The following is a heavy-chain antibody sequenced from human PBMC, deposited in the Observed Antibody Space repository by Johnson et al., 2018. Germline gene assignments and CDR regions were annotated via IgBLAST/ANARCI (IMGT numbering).Heavy chain of an antibody. D-gene: IGHD2-21*02. J-gene: IGHJ3*02. CDR2: ISGSGGST. CDR3: AKDGAYCGGDCWNDAFDI. V-gene: IGHV3-23*04. CDR1: GFTFSSYA. Sequence: EQLVESGGGLVQPGGSLRLSCAASGFTFSSYAMSWVRQAPGKGLEWVSAISGSGGSTYYADSVKGRFTISRDNSKNTLYLQMNSLRAEDTGVYYCAKDGAYCGGDCWNDAFDIWGQGTMVTVSS.